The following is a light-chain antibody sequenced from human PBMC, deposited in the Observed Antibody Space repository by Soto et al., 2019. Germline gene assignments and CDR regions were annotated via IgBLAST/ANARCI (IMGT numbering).Light chain of an antibody. Sequence: QSALTQPRSVSGSPGQSVTISCTGTSSDVGGYNYVSWYQQYPGKVPKLIIYDVSKWPSGVPDRFSGSKSGRTASLTISGLQAEDEADYYCCSYAGSYTVVFGTGTKLTVL. V-gene: IGLV2-11*01. CDR1: SSDVGGYNY. CDR2: DVS. J-gene: IGLJ2*01. CDR3: CSYAGSYTVV.